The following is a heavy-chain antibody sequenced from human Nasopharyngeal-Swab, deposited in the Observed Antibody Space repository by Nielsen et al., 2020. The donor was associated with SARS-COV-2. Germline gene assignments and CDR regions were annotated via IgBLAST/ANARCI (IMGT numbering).Heavy chain of an antibody. Sequence: ETLSLTCAVYGGSFSGYYWSWIRQPPGKGLEWIGEINHSGSTNYNPSLKSRVTISVDTSKNQFSLKLSSVTAADTAVYYCARGASFPYYFDYWGQGTLVTVSS. CDR3: ARGASFPYYFDY. V-gene: IGHV4-34*01. D-gene: IGHD1-26*01. CDR1: GGSFSGYY. J-gene: IGHJ4*02. CDR2: INHSGST.